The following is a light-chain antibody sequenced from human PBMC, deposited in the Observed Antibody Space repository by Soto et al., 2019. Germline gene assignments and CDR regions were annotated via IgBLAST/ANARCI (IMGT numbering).Light chain of an antibody. CDR1: SSNMGSNT. CDR2: TND. J-gene: IGLJ1*01. CDR3: AVWDDSLNGHV. V-gene: IGLV1-44*01. Sequence: QSVLTQPPSASGTPGQTVTISCYGSSSNMGSNTVHWFQQFPGTAPKLLIYTNDQQPSGVPDRFSGSNSGTSASLSISGLQSEDEADYYCAVWDDSLNGHVFGAGTKLT.